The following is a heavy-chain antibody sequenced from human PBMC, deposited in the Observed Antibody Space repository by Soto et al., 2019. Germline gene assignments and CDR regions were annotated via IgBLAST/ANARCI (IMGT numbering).Heavy chain of an antibody. CDR3: ARHRPDRGYCSSTSCYAFYYYYMDV. V-gene: IGHV4-59*08. CDR1: GGSISSYY. D-gene: IGHD2-2*01. J-gene: IGHJ6*03. Sequence: QVQLQESGPGLVKPSETLSLTCTVSGGSISSYYWSWIRQPPGKGLEWIGYIYYSGSTNYNPSLKSRVTISVDTSKNQFSLKLSSVTAADTAGYYCARHRPDRGYCSSTSCYAFYYYYMDVWGKGTTVTVSS. CDR2: IYYSGST.